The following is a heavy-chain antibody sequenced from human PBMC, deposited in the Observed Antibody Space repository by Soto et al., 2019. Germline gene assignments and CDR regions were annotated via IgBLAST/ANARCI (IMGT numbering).Heavy chain of an antibody. CDR1: GFTVSTNY. D-gene: IGHD5-18*01. Sequence: PGGSLRLSCAASGFTVSTNYMSWVRQAPGKGLEWVSVIYSGGSRYYAESVEGRFTISRDISKNSLYLQMNSLRAEDTAVYYCVRTGYGKNYFDYWGQGALVTVS. CDR2: IYSGGSR. V-gene: IGHV3-53*01. J-gene: IGHJ4*02. CDR3: VRTGYGKNYFDY.